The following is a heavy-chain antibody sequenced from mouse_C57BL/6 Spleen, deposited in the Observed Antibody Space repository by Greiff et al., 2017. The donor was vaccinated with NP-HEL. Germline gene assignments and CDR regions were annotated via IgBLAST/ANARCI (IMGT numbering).Heavy chain of an antibody. Sequence: VQLQQSGAELVKPGASVKLSCKASGYTFTSYWMQWVKQRPGQGLEWIVELDPSASYTNYNQKFKGKATLTVDTSSSTAYMQLSCLTSEDSAVYYCAYYSSSCAYWGQGTLVTVSA. CDR2: LDPSASYT. CDR1: GYTFTSYW. D-gene: IGHD2-5*01. CDR3: AYYSSSCAY. V-gene: IGHV1-50*01. J-gene: IGHJ3*01.